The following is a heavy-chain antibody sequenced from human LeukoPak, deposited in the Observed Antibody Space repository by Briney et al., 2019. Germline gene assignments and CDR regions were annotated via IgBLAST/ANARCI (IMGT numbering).Heavy chain of an antibody. CDR2: INPNSGGT. Sequence: ASVTVSCTASGYTFTGYYMHWVRQAPGQGLEWMGWINPNSGGTNYAQTFRGRVTITWDTSISTAYMELSRLRSDDAAVYYCARGKRYSSSSQQYFHHWGQGTLVTVSS. V-gene: IGHV1-2*02. D-gene: IGHD6-6*01. J-gene: IGHJ1*01. CDR1: GYTFTGYY. CDR3: ARGKRYSSSSQQYFHH.